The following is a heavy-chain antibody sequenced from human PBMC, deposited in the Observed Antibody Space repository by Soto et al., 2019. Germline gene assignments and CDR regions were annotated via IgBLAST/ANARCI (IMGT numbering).Heavy chain of an antibody. D-gene: IGHD2-2*01. CDR1: GYSFTSYW. J-gene: IGHJ6*03. CDR3: ARHAHCSSTSCPYYYYYYMDV. Sequence: PGESLKISCKGSGYSFTSYWIGWARQMPGKGLEWMGIIYPGDSDTRYSPSFQGQVTISADKSISTAYLQWSSLKASDTAMYYCARHAHCSSTSCPYYYYYYMDVWGKGTTVTVSS. V-gene: IGHV5-51*01. CDR2: IYPGDSDT.